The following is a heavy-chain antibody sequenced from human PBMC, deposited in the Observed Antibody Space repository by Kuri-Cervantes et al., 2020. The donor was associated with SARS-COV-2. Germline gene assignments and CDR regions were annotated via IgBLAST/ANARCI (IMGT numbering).Heavy chain of an antibody. CDR3: ARASGPVTTFDY. D-gene: IGHD4-17*01. V-gene: IGHV3-21*01. J-gene: IGHJ4*02. Sequence: GESLKISCTVSGGSISSNSYYRGWIRQPPGKGLEWVSSISSSSSYIYYADSVKGRFTISRDNAKNSLYLQMNSLRAEDTAVYYCARASGPVTTFDYWGQGTLVTVSS. CDR2: ISSSSSYI. CDR1: GGSISSNSYY.